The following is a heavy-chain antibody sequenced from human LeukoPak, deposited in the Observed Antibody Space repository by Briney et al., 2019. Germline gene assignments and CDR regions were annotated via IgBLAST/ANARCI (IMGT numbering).Heavy chain of an antibody. CDR3: AGPEVAASRGYYYGMDV. CDR2: INAGNGNT. CDR1: GYTFTSYA. V-gene: IGHV1-3*01. J-gene: IGHJ6*02. D-gene: IGHD2-15*01. Sequence: ASVKVSCKASGYTFTSYAMHWVRQAPGQRLEWMGWINAGNGNTKYSQKFQGRVTITRDTSASTAYMELSRLRSEDTAVYYCAGPEVAASRGYYYGMDVWGQGTTVTVSS.